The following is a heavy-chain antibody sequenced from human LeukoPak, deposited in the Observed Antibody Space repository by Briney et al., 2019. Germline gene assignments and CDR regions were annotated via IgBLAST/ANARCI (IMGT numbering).Heavy chain of an antibody. CDR1: GYTLTSYD. CDR2: MNPSSGRT. J-gene: IGHJ4*02. Sequence: GASVKVSCKASGYTLTSYDINWVRQATGQGLEWMGWMNPSSGRTGYAQNFQGRITITRNTSISTAYMELSSLRSEDTAVYYCTRETSSRYFDYWGQGTLVTVSS. V-gene: IGHV1-8*01. CDR3: TRETSSRYFDY.